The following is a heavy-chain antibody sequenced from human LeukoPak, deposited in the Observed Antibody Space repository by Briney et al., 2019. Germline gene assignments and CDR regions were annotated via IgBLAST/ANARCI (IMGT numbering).Heavy chain of an antibody. D-gene: IGHD4-17*01. CDR3: ARGQGTVTTH. V-gene: IGHV4-39*07. J-gene: IGHJ4*02. Sequence: SETLSLTCTVSGGSISSGGYYWSWIRQPPGKGLEWIGEINHSGSANYNPSLKSRVTISLDTSKNQFSLKLSSMTAADTAVYYCARGQGTVTTHWGQGTLVTVSS. CDR2: INHSGSA. CDR1: GGSISSGGYY.